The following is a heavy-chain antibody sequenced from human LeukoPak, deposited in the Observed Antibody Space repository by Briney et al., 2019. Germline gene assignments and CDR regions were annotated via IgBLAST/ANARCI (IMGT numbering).Heavy chain of an antibody. D-gene: IGHD3-10*01. J-gene: IGHJ5*02. CDR2: IYYSGST. Sequence: SETLSLTCTVSGGSISSSSYYWGWIRQPPGKGLEWIGSIYYSGSTYYNPSLKSRVTISVDTSKNQFSLKLGSVTAADTAVYYCARQNPSVRGVNKYNWFDPWGQGTLVTVSS. V-gene: IGHV4-39*01. CDR1: GGSISSSSYY. CDR3: ARQNPSVRGVNKYNWFDP.